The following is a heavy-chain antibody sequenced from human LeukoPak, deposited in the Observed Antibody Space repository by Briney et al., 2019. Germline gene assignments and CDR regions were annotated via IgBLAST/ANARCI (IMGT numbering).Heavy chain of an antibody. CDR1: GFTFSSYA. D-gene: IGHD6-13*01. V-gene: IGHV3-23*01. Sequence: GGSLRLSCAASGFTFSSYAKIWVRQAPGKGLEWVSASSGSGGSTYYADSVKGRFTISRDNAKNTLYLQINSLRAEDTAVYYCAKDRIAAAGMGFDYWGQGTLVTVSS. CDR3: AKDRIAAAGMGFDY. CDR2: SSGSGGST. J-gene: IGHJ4*01.